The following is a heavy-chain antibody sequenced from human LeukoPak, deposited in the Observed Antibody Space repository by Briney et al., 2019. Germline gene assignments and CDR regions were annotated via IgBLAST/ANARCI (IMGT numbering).Heavy chain of an antibody. J-gene: IGHJ4*02. V-gene: IGHV3-30*18. Sequence: GGSLRLSCAASGFTFSSFGMHWVRQAPGKGLEWVAIISYDGSNKYYADSVKGRFTISRDNAKNSLYLQMNSLRAEDTAVYYCAKLKMTTIDYWGQGTLVTVSS. CDR1: GFTFSSFG. D-gene: IGHD5-24*01. CDR3: AKLKMTTIDY. CDR2: ISYDGSNK.